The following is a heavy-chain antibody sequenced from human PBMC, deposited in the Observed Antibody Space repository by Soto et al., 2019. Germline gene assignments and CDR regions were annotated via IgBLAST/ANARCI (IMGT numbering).Heavy chain of an antibody. J-gene: IGHJ6*02. CDR1: GFSFGVYA. CDR3: TRWYSSRRNSPHQAMDV. D-gene: IGHD6-19*01. Sequence: PGGSLRLSCTGSGFSFGVYAITRVRQAQGKGLEWVDCIRGKAYAGAVEYSASVKGRFIISRDDSKTIAYLQMNSLKREDSGVYHCTRWYSSRRNSPHQAMDVWGQGTTVTVYS. V-gene: IGHV3-49*04. CDR2: IRGKAYAGAV.